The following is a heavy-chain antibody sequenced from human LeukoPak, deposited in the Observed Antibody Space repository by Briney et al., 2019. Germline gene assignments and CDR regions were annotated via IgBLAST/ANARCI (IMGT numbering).Heavy chain of an antibody. CDR3: ARDELGSYWFDP. CDR1: GYTFTSCG. Sequence: ASVKVSCKASGYTFTSCGISWVRQAPGQGLEWMGGIIPILGIANYAQKFQGRVTITADKSTSTAYMELSSLRSEDTAVYYCARDELGSYWFDPWGQGTLVTVSS. D-gene: IGHD7-27*01. J-gene: IGHJ5*02. V-gene: IGHV1-69*10. CDR2: IIPILGIA.